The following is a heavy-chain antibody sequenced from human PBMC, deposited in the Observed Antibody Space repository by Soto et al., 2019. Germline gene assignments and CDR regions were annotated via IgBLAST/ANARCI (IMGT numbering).Heavy chain of an antibody. Sequence: ASVKVSCKASGYTFTSYYMHWVRQAPGQGLEWMGIINPSGGSTSYAQKFQGRATMTRDTSTSTVYMELSSLRSEDTAVYYCARDRSDFGVVAHRVSRWFDPWGQGTLVTVSS. CDR1: GYTFTSYY. CDR3: ARDRSDFGVVAHRVSRWFDP. CDR2: INPSGGST. D-gene: IGHD3-3*01. J-gene: IGHJ5*02. V-gene: IGHV1-46*01.